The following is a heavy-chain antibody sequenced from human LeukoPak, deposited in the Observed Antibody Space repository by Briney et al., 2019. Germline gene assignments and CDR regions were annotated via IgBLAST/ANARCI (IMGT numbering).Heavy chain of an antibody. V-gene: IGHV4-61*02. Sequence: SQTLSLTCTVSGGSISSGSYYWSWIRQPAGKGLEWIGRIYTSGSTNYNPSLKSRVTISVDTSKNQFSLKLSSVTAADTAVYYCATTANSYYYYYMDVWGKGTTVTVSS. D-gene: IGHD1-1*01. J-gene: IGHJ6*03. CDR1: GGSISSGSYY. CDR3: ATTANSYYYYYMDV. CDR2: IYTSGST.